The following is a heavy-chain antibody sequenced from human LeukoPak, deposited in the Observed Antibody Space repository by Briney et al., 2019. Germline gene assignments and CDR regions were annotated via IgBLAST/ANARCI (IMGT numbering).Heavy chain of an antibody. V-gene: IGHV4-59*12. J-gene: IGHJ4*02. CDR3: ARLAAPTVAGVFDY. D-gene: IGHD6-13*01. CDR1: GGSISSYY. Sequence: SETLSLTCTVSGGSISSYYWSWIRQPPGKGLEWIGYIYYSGSTNYNPSLKSRVTISVDTSKNQFSLKLSSVTAADTAVYYCARLAAPTVAGVFDYWGQGTLVTVSS. CDR2: IYYSGST.